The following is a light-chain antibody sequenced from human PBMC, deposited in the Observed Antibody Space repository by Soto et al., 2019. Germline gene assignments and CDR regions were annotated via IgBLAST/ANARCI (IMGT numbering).Light chain of an antibody. CDR3: PRSTNGLT. CDR1: QSVGRF. CDR2: DIS. Sequence: EIAWTQSPATLSLSPGERATLSCRARQSVGRFLAWYQQKPGQVPRLLIYDISNRATGIPARSSGSGSGTDVTLSISSQAPDDFAVYYCPRSTNGLTFGGGTTVEIK. J-gene: IGKJ4*01. V-gene: IGKV3-11*01.